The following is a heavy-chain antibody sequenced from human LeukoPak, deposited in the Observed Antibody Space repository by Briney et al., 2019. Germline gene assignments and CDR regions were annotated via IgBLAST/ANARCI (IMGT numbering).Heavy chain of an antibody. CDR2: IKEDGTEK. Sequence: PGGSLRLSCAASGFTFSSYWMSWVRQAPGKGLEWVANIKEDGTEKHYVDSVKGRFTISRDNAKNSLYLQMNSLRAEDTAVYYCTRDQQEVTTLIFNYYMDVWGKGTTVTVSS. CDR3: TRDQQEVTTLIFNYYMDV. D-gene: IGHD4-11*01. V-gene: IGHV3-7*01. J-gene: IGHJ6*03. CDR1: GFTFSSYW.